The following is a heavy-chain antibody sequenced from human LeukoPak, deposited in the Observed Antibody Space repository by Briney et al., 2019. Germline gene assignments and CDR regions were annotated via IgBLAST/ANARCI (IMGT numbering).Heavy chain of an antibody. CDR2: ISYDGSNK. V-gene: IGHV3-30-3*01. CDR1: GFTFSSYA. J-gene: IGHJ3*02. Sequence: GGSLRLSCAASGFTFSSYAMHWVRQAPGKGLEWVAVISYDGSNKYYADSVKGRFTISRDNSKNTLYLQMNSLRAEDTAVYYCARDLSYAFDIWGQGTMVTVSS. CDR3: ARDLSYAFDI.